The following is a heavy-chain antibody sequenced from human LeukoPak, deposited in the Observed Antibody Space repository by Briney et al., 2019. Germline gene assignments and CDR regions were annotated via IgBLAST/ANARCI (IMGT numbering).Heavy chain of an antibody. V-gene: IGHV4-59*01. CDR3: ARSSDTSGFYYYFDY. CDR2: MHYSGSS. Sequence: SETLSLTCSVPGGSISSYYWSWFRQPPGKGLEWIAYMHYSGSSNYNPSLKSRVTISVDTSKNQFSLKLRSVTAADTAVYYCARSSDTSGFYYYFDYWGQGTLVTVSS. CDR1: GGSISSYY. J-gene: IGHJ4*02. D-gene: IGHD3-22*01.